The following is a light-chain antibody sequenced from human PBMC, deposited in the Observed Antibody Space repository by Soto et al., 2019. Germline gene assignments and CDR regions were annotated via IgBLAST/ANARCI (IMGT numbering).Light chain of an antibody. CDR1: SSDVGSYNL. V-gene: IGLV2-23*01. J-gene: IGLJ1*01. Sequence: HSVLTQPASVSGSPGQSITISCTGTSSDVGSYNLVSWYQQHPGKAPKVIICEGSKRPSGVSNRFSGSKSGNTASLTISGLQAEDEADYYCCSYAGSTTLYVFGTGTKLTVL. CDR3: CSYAGSTTLYV. CDR2: EGS.